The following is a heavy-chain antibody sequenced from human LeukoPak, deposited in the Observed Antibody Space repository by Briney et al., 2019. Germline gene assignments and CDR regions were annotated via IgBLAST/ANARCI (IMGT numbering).Heavy chain of an antibody. CDR1: GGSISSYY. V-gene: IGHV4-59*01. Sequence: PSETLSLTCTVSGGSISSYYWSWIRQPPGKGLEWIGYIYYSGSTNYNPSLKSRVTISVDTSKNQFSLKLSSVTAADTAVYYCARDPVDGPSGMDVWGQGTTVTVSS. CDR3: ARDPVDGPSGMDV. J-gene: IGHJ6*02. CDR2: IYYSGST. D-gene: IGHD4-23*01.